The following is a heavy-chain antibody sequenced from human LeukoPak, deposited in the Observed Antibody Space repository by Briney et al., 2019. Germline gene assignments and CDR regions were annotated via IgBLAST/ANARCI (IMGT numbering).Heavy chain of an antibody. CDR3: AKVRAAGGMGDPGGGYFDY. Sequence: PGGSLRLSCAASGFTFYNYGMHWVRQAPGKGLEWVAVISYDGSNKYYADSVKGRFTISRDNSKNTLYLQMNSLRAEDTAVYYCAKVRAAGGMGDPGGGYFDYWGQGTLVTVSS. CDR2: ISYDGSNK. J-gene: IGHJ4*02. D-gene: IGHD6-13*01. CDR1: GFTFYNYG. V-gene: IGHV3-30*18.